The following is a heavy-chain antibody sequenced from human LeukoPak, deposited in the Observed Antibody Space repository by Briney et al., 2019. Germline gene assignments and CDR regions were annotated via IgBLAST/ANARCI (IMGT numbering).Heavy chain of an antibody. CDR1: GFTFSSYA. J-gene: IGHJ4*02. V-gene: IGHV3-23*01. CDR2: ISGSGGST. CDR3: AKFGGEVVAAFRARQGYFDY. D-gene: IGHD2-15*01. Sequence: GGSLRLSCAASGFTFSSYAMSWVRQAPGKGLEWVSAISGSGGSTYYADSVKGRFTISRDNSKNTLYLQMNSLRAEDTAVYYCAKFGGEVVAAFRARQGYFDYWGQGTLVTVSS.